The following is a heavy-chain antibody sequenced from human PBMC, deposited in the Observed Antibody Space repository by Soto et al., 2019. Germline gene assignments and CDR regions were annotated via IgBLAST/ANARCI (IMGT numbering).Heavy chain of an antibody. CDR3: ARGDGLYGGNSPPFDY. Sequence: QVQLQESGPGLVKPSETLSLTCTVSGGSISSYYWSWIRQPPGKGLEYIGFIYYSGATNNNPSLRSRVTVSVDTSKNQLSLKLSSVAAADTAVYYCARGDGLYGGNSPPFDYWGQGTLVTVSS. D-gene: IGHD4-17*01. J-gene: IGHJ4*02. V-gene: IGHV4-59*01. CDR2: IYYSGAT. CDR1: GGSISSYY.